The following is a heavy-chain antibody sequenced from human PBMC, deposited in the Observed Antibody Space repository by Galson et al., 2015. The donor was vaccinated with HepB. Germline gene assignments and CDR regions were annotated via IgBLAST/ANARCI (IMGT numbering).Heavy chain of an antibody. CDR3: VKDASHQILTGYHYFDY. J-gene: IGHJ4*02. CDR2: VSDSGGSA. V-gene: IGHV3-64D*06. D-gene: IGHD3-9*01. Sequence: SLRLSCAASGFAFSAYAMHWVRQAPGKGLEYVSTVSDSGGSAYYADSLKGRFTISRDNSKNTLYLQMSSLRPEDTAVYYCVKDASHQILTGYHYFDYWGQGTLVTVSS. CDR1: GFAFSAYA.